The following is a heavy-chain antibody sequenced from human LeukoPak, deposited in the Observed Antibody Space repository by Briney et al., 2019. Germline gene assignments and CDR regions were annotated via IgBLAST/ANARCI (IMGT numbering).Heavy chain of an antibody. D-gene: IGHD1-26*01. Sequence: SETLSLTCAVYGGSFSGYYWSWIRQPPGKGLEWIGEINHSGSTNYNPSLKSRVTMSVDMSKNQFSLKLSSVTAADTAVYYCARGPVGATEGAFDIWGQGTMVTVSS. V-gene: IGHV4-34*01. CDR2: INHSGST. J-gene: IGHJ3*02. CDR3: ARGPVGATEGAFDI. CDR1: GGSFSGYY.